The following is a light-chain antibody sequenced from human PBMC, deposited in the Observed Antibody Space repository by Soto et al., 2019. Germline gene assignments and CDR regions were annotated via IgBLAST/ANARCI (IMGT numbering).Light chain of an antibody. CDR1: QSISSC. V-gene: IGKV1-5*03. CDR2: KAS. J-gene: IGKJ1*01. Sequence: DIQMTQSPSTLSASVGDRVTITCRASQSISSCLAWYQQKPCKXXXXXXXKASSLESGVPSRLSGSGSGTEFTLTISSLQPDDFATYYCQQYNSYSVTFGQGTKV. CDR3: QQYNSYSVT.